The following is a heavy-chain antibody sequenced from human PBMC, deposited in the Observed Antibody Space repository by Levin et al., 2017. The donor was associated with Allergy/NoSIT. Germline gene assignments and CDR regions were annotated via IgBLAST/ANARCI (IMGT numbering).Heavy chain of an antibody. CDR3: ARDSRWFGVDV. CDR1: DFTVSSNY. J-gene: IGHJ6*02. V-gene: IGHV3-53*01. D-gene: IGHD3-10*01. CDR2: IYSGGNT. Sequence: GGSLRLSCAASDFTVSSNYMTWVRQTPGKGLEWVSLIYSGGNTYYADSVKGRFTISRDDSKNTLYLQMNSLRAEDTAVYYCARDSRWFGVDVWGQGTTVTVSS.